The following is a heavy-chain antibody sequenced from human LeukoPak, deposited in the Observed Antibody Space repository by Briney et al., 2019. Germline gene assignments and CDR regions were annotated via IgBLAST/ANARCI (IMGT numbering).Heavy chain of an antibody. D-gene: IGHD3-22*01. CDR2: ISAYNGNT. CDR1: GYTFTSYG. J-gene: IGHJ4*02. CDR3: ARGQYYYDSSGQYLPW. Sequence: ASVKVSCKASGYTFTSYGISWVRQAPGQGLEWMGWISAYNGNTNYAQKLQGRVTMTTDTSTSTAYMELRSLRSDDTAVYYCARGQYYYDSSGQYLPWWGQGTLVTVSS. V-gene: IGHV1-18*01.